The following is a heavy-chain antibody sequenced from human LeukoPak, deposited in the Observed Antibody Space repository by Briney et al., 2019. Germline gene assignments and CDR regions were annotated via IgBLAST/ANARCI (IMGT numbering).Heavy chain of an antibody. CDR3: ARHNPGIPTAGTDY. Sequence: SETLSLTCTVSGGSISSSTYYWGWIRQPPEKGLKWIGSIYYTGSTYYNPSLKSRVTISVDTSKNQFSLKLTSVTAADTAVYYCARHNPGIPTAGTDYWGQGTLVTVSS. J-gene: IGHJ4*02. V-gene: IGHV4-39*01. CDR2: IYYTGST. CDR1: GGSISSSTYY. D-gene: IGHD6-13*01.